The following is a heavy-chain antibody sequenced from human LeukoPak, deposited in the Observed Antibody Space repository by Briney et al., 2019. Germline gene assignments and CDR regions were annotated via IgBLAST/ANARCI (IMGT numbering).Heavy chain of an antibody. J-gene: IGHJ6*03. CDR3: ARGRRWGYYYYYMDV. Sequence: PGGSLRLSCTVSGFTVSSNSMSWVRQAPGKGLEWVSFIYSDNTHYSDSVKGRFAISRDNSKNTLYLQMNSLRAEDTAVYYCARGRRWGYYYYYMDVWGKGTTVTISS. CDR2: IYSDNT. V-gene: IGHV3-53*01. D-gene: IGHD3-16*01. CDR1: GFTVSSNS.